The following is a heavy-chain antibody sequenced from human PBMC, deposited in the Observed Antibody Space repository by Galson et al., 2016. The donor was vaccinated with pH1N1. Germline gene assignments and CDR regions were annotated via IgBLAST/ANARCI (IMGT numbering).Heavy chain of an antibody. CDR1: GFTFSNFA. CDR2: ISGGGDNT. V-gene: IGHV3-23*01. Sequence: SLRLSCAASGFTFSNFAMSWVRQAPGRGLKWVSDISGGGDNTYYADSVKGRSTISRDNSKNILYLHMNSLSPEDTGIFYCAKFDWSTMVTPGYFDSWGYGTLVSVSS. CDR3: AKFDWSTMVTPGYFDS. D-gene: IGHD4-23*01. J-gene: IGHJ4*01.